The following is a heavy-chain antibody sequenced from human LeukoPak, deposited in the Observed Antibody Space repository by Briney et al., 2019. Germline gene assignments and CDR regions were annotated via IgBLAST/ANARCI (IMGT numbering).Heavy chain of an antibody. CDR2: ISYDGSNK. D-gene: IGHD3-22*01. V-gene: IGHV3-30-3*01. CDR3: AREVGSAWDYYDSSGSAFDI. CDR1: GFTFSSYA. Sequence: PGGSLRLSCAASGFTFSSYAMHWVRQAPGKGLEWVAVISYDGSNKYYADSVKGRFTISRDNSKNTLYLQMNSLRAEDTAVYYCAREVGSAWDYYDSSGSAFDIWGQGTMVTVSS. J-gene: IGHJ3*02.